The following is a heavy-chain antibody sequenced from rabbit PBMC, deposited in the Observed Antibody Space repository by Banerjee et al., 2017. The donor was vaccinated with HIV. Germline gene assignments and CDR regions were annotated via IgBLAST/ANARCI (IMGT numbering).Heavy chain of an antibody. CDR3: ARYADAPYEL. CDR2: IDTGSSGST. J-gene: IGHJ6*01. V-gene: IGHV1S40*01. CDR1: GFSFSSTYY. Sequence: QSLEESGGDLVKPGASLTLTCTASGFSFSSTYYMSWVRQAPGKGLEWIGCIDTGSSGSTYYASWAKGRFTISTPSSTTVTLQMTSLTAADTATYFCARYADAPYELWGPGTLVTVS. D-gene: IGHD6-1*01.